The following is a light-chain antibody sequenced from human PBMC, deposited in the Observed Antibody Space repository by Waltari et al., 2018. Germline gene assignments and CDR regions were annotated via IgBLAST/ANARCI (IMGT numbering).Light chain of an antibody. V-gene: IGKV3-20*01. J-gene: IGKJ1*01. CDR1: QSVGRT. Sequence: EIVLTQSPGPLSLSPGQRATLFCRASQSVGRTLAGYQQKPGQAPRLLIYDASTRATGIPDRFSATGSGTDFSLTISRLEPEDFAVYYCQKYGRLPATFGRGTTVEIK. CDR2: DAS. CDR3: QKYGRLPAT.